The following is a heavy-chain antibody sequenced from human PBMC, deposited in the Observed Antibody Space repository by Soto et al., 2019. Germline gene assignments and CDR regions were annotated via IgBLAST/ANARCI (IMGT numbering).Heavy chain of an antibody. V-gene: IGHV3-30-3*01. CDR1: GFTFSSYA. J-gene: IGHJ6*02. D-gene: IGHD6-13*01. CDR2: ISYDGSNK. CDR3: ARDLRASKYSSSWYGPSYYYYGMDV. Sequence: PRLSCAASGFTFSSYAMHWVRQAPGKGLEWXAVISYDGSNKYYADSVKGRFTISRDNSKNTLYLQMNSLRAEDTAVYYCARDLRASKYSSSWYGPSYYYYGMDVWGQGTTVTVSS.